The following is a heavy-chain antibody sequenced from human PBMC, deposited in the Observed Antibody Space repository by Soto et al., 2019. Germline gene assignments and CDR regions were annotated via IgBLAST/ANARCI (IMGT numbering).Heavy chain of an antibody. CDR1: GGSISSYY. CDR3: ARARRAMISPGVGAHYYYYYMDV. V-gene: IGHV4-59*01. D-gene: IGHD1-26*01. CDR2: IYYSGST. J-gene: IGHJ6*03. Sequence: SETLSLTCTVSGGSISSYYWSWIRQPPGKGLEWIGYIYYSGSTNYNPSLKSRVTISVDTSKNQFSLKLSAVTAADTAVYYCARARRAMISPGVGAHYYYYYMDVWGKGTTVTVSS.